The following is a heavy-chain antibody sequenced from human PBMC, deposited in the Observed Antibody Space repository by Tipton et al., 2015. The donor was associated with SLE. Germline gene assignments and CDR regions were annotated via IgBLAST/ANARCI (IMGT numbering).Heavy chain of an antibody. CDR2: VYGTGNT. V-gene: IGHV4-59*02. CDR3: ARDSTRWSF. CDR1: GSSARNNY. Sequence: TLSLTCPVSGSSARNNYWSWIRQSPGKGLEWIGYVYGTGNTDYNPSLKSRVTLSVDTSKNQFSLQLTSVTAADTAVYYCARDSTRWSFWGQGTLVTVSS. D-gene: IGHD2/OR15-2a*01. J-gene: IGHJ4*02.